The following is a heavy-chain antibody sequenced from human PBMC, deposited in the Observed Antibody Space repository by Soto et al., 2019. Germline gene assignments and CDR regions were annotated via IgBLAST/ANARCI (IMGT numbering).Heavy chain of an antibody. Sequence: TLSLTCAVYGGSFSGYYWSWIRQPPGKGLEWIGEINHSGSTNYNPSLKSRVTISVDTSKNQFSLKLSSVTAADTAVYYCARKRDRVTPSYYYYYGMDVWGQGTTVTVSS. V-gene: IGHV4-34*01. CDR2: INHSGST. D-gene: IGHD2-21*02. CDR1: GGSFSGYY. J-gene: IGHJ6*02. CDR3: ARKRDRVTPSYYYYYGMDV.